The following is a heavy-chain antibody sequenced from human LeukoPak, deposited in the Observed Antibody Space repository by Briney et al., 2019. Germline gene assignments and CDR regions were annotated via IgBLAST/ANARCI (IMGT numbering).Heavy chain of an antibody. D-gene: IGHD3-22*01. V-gene: IGHV1-8*02. CDR3: ARTPPDTTGYYS. J-gene: IGHJ4*02. CDR1: AHTFSSYL. Sequence: ASVKVSCKASAHTFSSYLMHWVRQAPGQGLEWMGWMSPNSGNTGYAQKFQGRVTMTRNTSISTAYMELGSLESEDTAVYYCARTPPDTTGYYSWGQGTLVTVSS. CDR2: MSPNSGNT.